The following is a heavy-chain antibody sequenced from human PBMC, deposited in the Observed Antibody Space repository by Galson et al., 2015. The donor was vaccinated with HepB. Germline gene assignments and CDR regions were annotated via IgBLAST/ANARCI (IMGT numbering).Heavy chain of an antibody. CDR1: GFTFSSYG. J-gene: IGHJ6*02. D-gene: IGHD1-14*01. Sequence: SLRLSCAASGFTFSSYGMHWVRQAPGKGLEWVAVISYDGSNKYYADSVKGRFTISRDNSKNTLYLQMNSLRAEDTAVYYCAKDSEVGLGGMDVWGQGTTVTVSS. CDR2: ISYDGSNK. V-gene: IGHV3-30*18. CDR3: AKDSEVGLGGMDV.